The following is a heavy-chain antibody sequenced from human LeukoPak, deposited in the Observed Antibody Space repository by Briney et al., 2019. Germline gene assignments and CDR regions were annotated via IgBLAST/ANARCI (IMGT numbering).Heavy chain of an antibody. D-gene: IGHD2-8*01. CDR1: GFTFSAYF. J-gene: IGHJ4*02. Sequence: GGSLRLSCSASGFTFSAYFMHWVRQAPGKGLEYVSSISSNEYDTYYADSVKGRFTISRDNSKNTLFLQMSSLRAEDTAVYYCGKDLNGTWSFDYWGQGTLVTVSS. V-gene: IGHV3-64D*06. CDR2: ISSNEYDT. CDR3: GKDLNGTWSFDY.